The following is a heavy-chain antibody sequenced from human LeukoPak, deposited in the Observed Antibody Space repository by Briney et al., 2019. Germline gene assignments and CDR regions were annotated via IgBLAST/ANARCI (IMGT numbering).Heavy chain of an antibody. CDR2: INGDGGRT. CDR1: GFTFSTSW. D-gene: IGHD5-24*01. CDR3: ARGRNGFFDY. V-gene: IGHV3-74*01. Sequence: GGSLRLPCAASGFTFSTSWMHWVRQAPGKGLVWVSQINGDGGRTRYADSVKGRLIISRDNAKNTVYLQMNSLRTDDTAMYYCARGRNGFFDYWGHGTLVTVSS. J-gene: IGHJ4*01.